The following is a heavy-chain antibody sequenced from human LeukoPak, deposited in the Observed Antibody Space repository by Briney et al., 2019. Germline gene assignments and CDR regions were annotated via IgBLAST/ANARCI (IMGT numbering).Heavy chain of an antibody. CDR1: EFNVSSNY. CDR3: AAANGYSYGDPLDY. CDR2: IYSGGST. D-gene: IGHD5-18*01. J-gene: IGHJ4*02. V-gene: IGHV3-53*01. Sequence: GGSLRLSCAASEFNVSSNYMSWVRQAPGKGLEWVSVIYSGGSTYYADSVKGRFTISRDNSKNTLFLQMNNLRAEDTAVYYCAAANGYSYGDPLDYWGQGTLVTVSS.